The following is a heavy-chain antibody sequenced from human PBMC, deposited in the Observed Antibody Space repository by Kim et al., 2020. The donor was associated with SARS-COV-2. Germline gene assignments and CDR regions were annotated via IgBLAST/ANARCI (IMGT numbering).Heavy chain of an antibody. D-gene: IGHD5-18*01. CDR2: ISWNSGSI. V-gene: IGHV3-9*01. CDR1: GFTFGDYA. J-gene: IGHJ4*02. Sequence: SLRLSCAASGFTFGDYAMHWVRQAPGKGLEWVSGISWNSGSIGYADSVKGRFTISRDNAKNSLYLQMNSLRAEDTALYYCAKDRGGRYSSVGYFDYWGQGTLVTVSS. CDR3: AKDRGGRYSSVGYFDY.